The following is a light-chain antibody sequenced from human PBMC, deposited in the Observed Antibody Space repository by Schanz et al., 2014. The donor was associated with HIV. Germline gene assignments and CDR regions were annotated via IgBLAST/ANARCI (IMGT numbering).Light chain of an antibody. CDR1: SSDVGSYNL. CDR3: CSYAGSSTYV. CDR2: EVN. V-gene: IGLV2-23*02. J-gene: IGLJ1*01. Sequence: HSALTQPASVSGSPGQSITISCTGTSSDVGSYNLVSWYQQHPGKAPKLMIYEVNKRPSGVSNRFSGSKSGNTASLTISGLHAEDEADYYCCSYAGSSTYVFGTGTKLTVL.